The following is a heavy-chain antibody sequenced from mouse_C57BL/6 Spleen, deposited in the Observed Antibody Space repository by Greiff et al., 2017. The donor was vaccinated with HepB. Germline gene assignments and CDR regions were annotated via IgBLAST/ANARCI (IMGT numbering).Heavy chain of an antibody. CDR3: AREGYPWYFDV. D-gene: IGHD2-2*01. Sequence: DVKLVESEGGLVQPGSSMKLSCTASGFTFSDYYMAWVRQVPEKGLEWVANINYDGSSTYYLDSLKSRFIISRDNAKNILYLQMSSLKSEDTATYYCAREGYPWYFDVWGTGTTVTVSS. J-gene: IGHJ1*03. CDR1: GFTFSDYY. CDR2: INYDGSST. V-gene: IGHV5-16*01.